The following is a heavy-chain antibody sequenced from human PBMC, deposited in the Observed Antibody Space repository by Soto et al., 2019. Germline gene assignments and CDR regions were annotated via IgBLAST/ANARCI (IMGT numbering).Heavy chain of an antibody. CDR1: GGSISSGDYY. Sequence: QVQLQESGPGLVKPSQTLSLTCTVSGGSISSGDYYWSWIRQPPGKGLEWIGYIYYSGSTYYNPSLKRRVTISVDTSKNQVSLKLSSVTSADTAVYYCARVSHVERVDYFDYWGQGTLVTVSS. D-gene: IGHD1-1*01. V-gene: IGHV4-30-4*01. CDR2: IYYSGST. CDR3: ARVSHVERVDYFDY. J-gene: IGHJ4*02.